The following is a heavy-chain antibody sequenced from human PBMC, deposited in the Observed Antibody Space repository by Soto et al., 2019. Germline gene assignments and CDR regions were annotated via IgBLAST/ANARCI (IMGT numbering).Heavy chain of an antibody. CDR1: GFTVSSNY. Sequence: GGSLRLSCAASGFTVSSNYMSWVRQAPGKGLEWVSVIYSGGSTYYADSVKGRFTISRDNSKNTLYLQMNSLRAEDTAVYYCARRLTTVTTVYLYYYGMDVWGQGTTVTVSS. D-gene: IGHD4-17*01. CDR3: ARRLTTVTTVYLYYYGMDV. CDR2: IYSGGST. V-gene: IGHV3-53*01. J-gene: IGHJ6*02.